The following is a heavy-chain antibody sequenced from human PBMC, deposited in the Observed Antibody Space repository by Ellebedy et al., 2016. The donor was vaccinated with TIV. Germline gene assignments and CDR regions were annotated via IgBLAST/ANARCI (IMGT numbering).Heavy chain of an antibody. Sequence: PGGSLRLSCAASGSSFSDHYMDWVRQAPGKGLEWVGRIRNKDNNYMTEYAASVKGRFTISRDDSKNSLSLQMNSLKIEETAVYFCTRASYGDGYDYWGQGTLVTVS. D-gene: IGHD5-24*01. CDR2: IRNKDNNYMT. CDR1: GSSFSDHY. CDR3: TRASYGDGYDY. V-gene: IGHV3-72*01. J-gene: IGHJ4*02.